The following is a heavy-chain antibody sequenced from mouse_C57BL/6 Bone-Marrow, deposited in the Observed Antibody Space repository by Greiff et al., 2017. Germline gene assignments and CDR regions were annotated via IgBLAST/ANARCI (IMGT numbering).Heavy chain of an antibody. CDR2: INPNNGGT. J-gene: IGHJ1*03. Sequence: EVQLQQSGPELVKPGASVKISCKASGYTFTDYYMNWVKQSHGKSLEWIGDINPNNGGTSYNQKFKGKATLTVDKSSSTAYMELRSLTSEDSAVYYCARRRTTVVAKWYFDVWGTGTTVTVSS. CDR1: GYTFTDYY. CDR3: ARRRTTVVAKWYFDV. V-gene: IGHV1-26*01. D-gene: IGHD1-1*01.